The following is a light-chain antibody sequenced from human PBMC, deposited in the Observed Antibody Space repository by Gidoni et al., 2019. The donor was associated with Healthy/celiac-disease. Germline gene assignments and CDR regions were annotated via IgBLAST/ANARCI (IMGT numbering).Light chain of an antibody. CDR3: QQGYSTQWT. CDR2: AAS. Sequence: DIQMTQSPSSLSASVGDRVTITCRASQSISSYLNWYQQKPGKAPKPLIYAASRLQSGVPSRFGSSGSGTGFTLTISSLQPEDFGTYYCQQGYSTQWTFGQGTKVEIK. J-gene: IGKJ1*01. V-gene: IGKV1-39*01. CDR1: QSISSY.